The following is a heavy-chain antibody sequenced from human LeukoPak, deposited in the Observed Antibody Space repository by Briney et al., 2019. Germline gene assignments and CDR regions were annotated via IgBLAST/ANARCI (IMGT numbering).Heavy chain of an antibody. Sequence: GGSLRLSCAVSGFTFSSYSMYWVRQAPGKGLEWVSAISVTGNTYHADSVTGRFTVSRDNSKNTLYLQMNSLRAEDTAVYSCAKIGSSYDFWTGYYEEEVDYMDVWGKGTTVTVSS. V-gene: IGHV3-23*01. D-gene: IGHD3-3*01. CDR2: ISVTGNT. CDR3: AKIGSSYDFWTGYYEEEVDYMDV. CDR1: GFTFSSYS. J-gene: IGHJ6*03.